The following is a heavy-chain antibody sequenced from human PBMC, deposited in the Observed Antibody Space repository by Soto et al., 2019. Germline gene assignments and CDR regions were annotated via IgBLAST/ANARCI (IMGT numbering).Heavy chain of an antibody. CDR1: GVSISSYD. J-gene: IGHJ4*02. Sequence: PSETLSLTCTVSGVSISSYDWSWIRQPPGKGLEWIGYIHYSGSTHYNPSLKSRVGISIDTSKTQFSLTLGSVTAADTAVYYCARHRFGLDCWGQGTLVTVSS. D-gene: IGHD3-10*01. CDR2: IHYSGST. V-gene: IGHV4-59*08. CDR3: ARHRFGLDC.